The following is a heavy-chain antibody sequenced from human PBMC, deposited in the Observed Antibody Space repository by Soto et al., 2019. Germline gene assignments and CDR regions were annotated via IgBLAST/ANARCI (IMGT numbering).Heavy chain of an antibody. Sequence: QVQLEESGPGLVEPSETLSLTCTVSCGSRNSYYWSWTRQPPGKALDWIGNRVYSGSTDYNPSLRSRVTMAVDTSKHQFSLRVNSVPAADTAVYYCAIVWGYYGSGIYSNIHDHWGQGTLVTVST. D-gene: IGHD3-10*01. CDR3: AIVWGYYGSGIYSNIHDH. V-gene: IGHV4-59*01. CDR2: RVYSGST. CDR1: CGSRNSYY. J-gene: IGHJ4*02.